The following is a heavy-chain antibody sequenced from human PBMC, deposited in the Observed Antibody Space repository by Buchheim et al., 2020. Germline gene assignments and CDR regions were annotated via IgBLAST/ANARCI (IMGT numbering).Heavy chain of an antibody. D-gene: IGHD2-2*01. CDR3: ARDIVVVPAAMFLYYYYGMDV. Sequence: EVPLVESGGGLVQPGGSLRLSCAASGFTFSSYWMHWVRQAPGKGLVWVSRINSDGSSTSYADSVKGRFTISRDNAKNTLYLQMNSLRAEDTAVYYCARDIVVVPAAMFLYYYYGMDVWGQGTT. CDR1: GFTFSSYW. J-gene: IGHJ6*02. CDR2: INSDGSST. V-gene: IGHV3-74*01.